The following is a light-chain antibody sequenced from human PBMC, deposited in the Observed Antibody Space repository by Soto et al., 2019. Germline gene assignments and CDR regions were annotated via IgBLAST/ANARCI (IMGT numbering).Light chain of an antibody. V-gene: IGKV4-1*01. CDR3: QQYYSAPPWT. CDR2: WAS. J-gene: IGKJ1*01. CDR1: QSILYSSNNKDY. Sequence: DIVMTQSPDSLAVSLGERATINCKSSQSILYSSNNKDYLAWYQQKPGQPPKLLIYWASTRESGVPDRFSGSGSGTDFTLTISNLQADDVAIYYCQQYYSAPPWTFGQGTKVDIK.